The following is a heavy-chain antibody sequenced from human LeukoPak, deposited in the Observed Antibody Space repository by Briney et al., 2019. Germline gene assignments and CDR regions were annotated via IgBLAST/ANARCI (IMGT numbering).Heavy chain of an antibody. CDR1: VGPIRSSSYY. V-gene: IGHV4-39*01. CDR3: ARQDYYYYGMDV. J-gene: IGHJ6*02. CDR2: IYYSGST. Sequence: SQTLSLTCTVSVGPIRSSSYYCGWSRQPPGKGLEWIGSIYYSGSTYYNPSLKSRVTISVDTSKNQFSLKLSSVTAADTAVYYCARQDYYYYGMDVWGQGTTVTVSS.